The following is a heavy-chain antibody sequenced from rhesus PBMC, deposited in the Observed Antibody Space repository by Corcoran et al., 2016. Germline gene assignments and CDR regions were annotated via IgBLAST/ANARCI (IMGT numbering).Heavy chain of an antibody. V-gene: IGHV3-118*01. CDR1: GFTFSSSA. J-gene: IGHJ4*01. Sequence: EVQLVESGGGLVQPGGSLRLSCAASGFTFSSSAMPWVRQASGKGLEWVGLIKNKSNNYETGYAASVKGRFTISRDDSKNTAYLQMNSLKTEDTAVYYCATYGSSYYYFDYWGQGVLVTVSS. CDR2: IKNKSNNYET. CDR3: ATYGSSYYYFDY. D-gene: IGHD4-29*01.